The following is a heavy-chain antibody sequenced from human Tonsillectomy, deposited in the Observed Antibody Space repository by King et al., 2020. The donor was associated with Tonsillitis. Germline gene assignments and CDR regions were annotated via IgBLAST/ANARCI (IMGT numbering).Heavy chain of an antibody. D-gene: IGHD1-1*01. V-gene: IGHV3-23*04. J-gene: IGHJ4*02. Sequence: VQLVESGGGLVQPGGSLRLSCAASGFTFSSYAMSWVRQAPGKGLEWVSAIGGSGGSTYYADSVKGRFTISRDNSKNTLYLQMNSLRAEDTAVYYCAKDELALKKKPYYFDYWGQGTLVTVSS. CDR1: GFTFSSYA. CDR3: AKDELALKKKPYYFDY. CDR2: IGGSGGST.